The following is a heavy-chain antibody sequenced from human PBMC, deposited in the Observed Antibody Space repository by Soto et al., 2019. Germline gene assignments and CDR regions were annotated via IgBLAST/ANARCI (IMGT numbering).Heavy chain of an antibody. CDR3: ARSRYDFWSGYYEMSYFDY. J-gene: IGHJ4*02. CDR1: GGSISSSSYY. Sequence: TLSLTCTVSGGSISSSSYYWGWIRQPPGKGLEWIGSIYYSGSTYYNPSLKSRVTISVDTSKNQFSLKLSSVTAADTAVYYCARSRYDFWSGYYEMSYFDYWGQGTLVTVSS. V-gene: IGHV4-39*01. CDR2: IYYSGST. D-gene: IGHD3-3*01.